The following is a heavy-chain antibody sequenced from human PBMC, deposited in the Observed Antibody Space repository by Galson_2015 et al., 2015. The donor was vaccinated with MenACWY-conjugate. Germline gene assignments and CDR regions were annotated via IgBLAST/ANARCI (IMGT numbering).Heavy chain of an antibody. CDR1: GGTFSSYA. CDR2: IIPIFGTA. D-gene: IGHD6-25*01. J-gene: IGHJ6*03. CDR3: ASIDKDLSARSIPWTAARSDYYYYYMDV. Sequence: SVKVSCKASGGTFSSYAISWVRQAPGQGLEWMGGIIPIFGTANYAQKFQGRVTITADKSTSTAYMELSSLRSEDTAVYYCASIDKDLSARSIPWTAARSDYYYYYMDVWGKGTTVTVSS. V-gene: IGHV1-69*06.